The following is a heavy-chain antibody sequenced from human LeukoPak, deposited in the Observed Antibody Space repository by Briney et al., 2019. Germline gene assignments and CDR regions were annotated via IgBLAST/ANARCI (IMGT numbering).Heavy chain of an antibody. CDR3: ARVPYTAMVYNWFDP. V-gene: IGHV4-38-2*02. D-gene: IGHD5-18*01. Sequence: SETLSLTCTVSGYSISSGYYGGWIRQPPGKGLEWIGSIYHSGSTYYNPSLKSRVTISVDTSKNQFSLKLSSVTAADTAVYYCARVPYTAMVYNWFDPWGQGTLVTVSS. J-gene: IGHJ5*02. CDR1: GYSISSGYY. CDR2: IYHSGST.